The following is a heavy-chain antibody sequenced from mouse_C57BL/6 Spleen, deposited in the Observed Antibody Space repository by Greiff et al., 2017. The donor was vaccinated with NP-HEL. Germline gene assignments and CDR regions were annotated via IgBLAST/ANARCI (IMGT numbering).Heavy chain of an antibody. CDR2: IHPNSGST. D-gene: IGHD2-1*01. V-gene: IGHV1-64*01. CDR3: AREGYGNYGY. J-gene: IGHJ2*01. CDR1: GYTFTSYW. Sequence: QVQLQQPGAELVKPGASVKLSCKASGYTFTSYWMHWVKQRPGQGLEWIGMIHPNSGSTNYNEKFKSKATLTVDKSSSTTYMQLSSLTTEDSAIYYCAREGYGNYGYWGKGTTLTVSS.